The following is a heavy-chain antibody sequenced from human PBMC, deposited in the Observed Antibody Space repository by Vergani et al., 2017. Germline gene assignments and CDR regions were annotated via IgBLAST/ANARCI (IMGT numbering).Heavy chain of an antibody. CDR1: GGSISSGSYY. V-gene: IGHV4-61*02. D-gene: IGHD6-13*01. CDR3: ARQPSNRYSSSWYNWFDP. Sequence: QVQLQESGPGLVKPSQTLSLTCTVSGGSISSGSYYWSWIRQPAGKGLEWIGRIYTSGSTNYNPSLKSRVTISVDTSKNQFSLKLSSVTAADTAVYYCARQPSNRYSSSWYNWFDPWGQGTLVTVSS. CDR2: IYTSGST. J-gene: IGHJ5*02.